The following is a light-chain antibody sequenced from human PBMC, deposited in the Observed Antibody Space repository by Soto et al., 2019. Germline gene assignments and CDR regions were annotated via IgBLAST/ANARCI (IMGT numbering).Light chain of an antibody. CDR1: SSDVGGYKY. CDR2: NVS. J-gene: IGLJ1*01. Sequence: QSALTQPASVSGSPGQSITISCPGTSSDVGGYKYVSWYQQHPGKAPKLMIYNVSNRPSGVSNRFSGSKSGNTASLTISGLQAEDEAEYYCSSYTSSSSYVFGTGTKLTVL. CDR3: SSYTSSSSYV. V-gene: IGLV2-14*01.